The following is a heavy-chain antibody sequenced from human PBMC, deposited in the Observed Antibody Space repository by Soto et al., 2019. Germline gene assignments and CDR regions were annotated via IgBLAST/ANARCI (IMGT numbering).Heavy chain of an antibody. D-gene: IGHD2-2*01. J-gene: IGHJ6*02. Sequence: ASVKVSCKASGYTFTSYGINWVRQAPGQGLEWMGWISAYNGNTNYAQKLQGRVTMTTDTSTSTAYMELRSLRSDDTAVYYCARVNLGSSTSSHREGDYYYGMDVWGQGTTVTDSS. CDR2: ISAYNGNT. CDR1: GYTFTSYG. V-gene: IGHV1-18*04. CDR3: ARVNLGSSTSSHREGDYYYGMDV.